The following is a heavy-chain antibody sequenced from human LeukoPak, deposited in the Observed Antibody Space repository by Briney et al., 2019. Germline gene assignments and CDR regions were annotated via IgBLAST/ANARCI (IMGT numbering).Heavy chain of an antibody. J-gene: IGHJ4*02. CDR1: GFTFSSYW. Sequence: GGSLRLSCAASGFTFSSYWMHWVRQAPGKGLVWVSLINSDGSTTGYADSVKGRFTISRDNSKNTLYLQMNSLRGEDTAVYYCALDGSCVVVAATRGYWGQGTLVTVSS. CDR3: ALDGSCVVVAATRGY. CDR2: INSDGSTT. D-gene: IGHD2-15*01. V-gene: IGHV3-74*01.